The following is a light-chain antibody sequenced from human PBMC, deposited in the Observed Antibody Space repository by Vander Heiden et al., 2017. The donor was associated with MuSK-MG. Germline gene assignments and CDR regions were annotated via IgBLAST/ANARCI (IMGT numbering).Light chain of an antibody. CDR2: GAS. Sequence: DIHSRQSPSSLSASVGVRVTITCRASQTISSYLNWYQQKPGKAPNLLIYGASNLFGGVPSRFSCSGFGTDFTLTISRLQTEDFATYYCQQSYSMRTFGRGTKVEIK. CDR1: QTISSY. V-gene: IGKV1-39*01. CDR3: QQSYSMRT. J-gene: IGKJ1*01.